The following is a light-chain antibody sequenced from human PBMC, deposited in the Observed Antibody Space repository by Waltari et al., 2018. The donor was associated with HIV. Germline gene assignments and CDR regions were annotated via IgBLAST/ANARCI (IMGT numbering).Light chain of an antibody. Sequence: TQSPATLSVSPGERATLSCRASQSVSSNLAWYQQKPGQAPRLLIYDSSTRATGIPARFSGSGSGTEFTLTISSLQSEDFAVYYCQQYNNWPRTFGQGTKVDI. CDR2: DSS. CDR3: QQYNNWPRT. V-gene: IGKV3-15*01. J-gene: IGKJ1*01. CDR1: QSVSSN.